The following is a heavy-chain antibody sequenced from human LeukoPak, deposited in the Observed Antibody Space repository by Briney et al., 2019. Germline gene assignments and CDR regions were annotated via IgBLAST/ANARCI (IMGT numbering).Heavy chain of an antibody. CDR1: GGSISSSNW. V-gene: IGHV4-4*02. J-gene: IGHJ1*01. CDR3: ARDLGSGWYGYFQH. Sequence: SETLSLTCAVSGGSISSSNWWSWVRQPPGKGLEWIGEIYHSGSTNYNPSLKSRVTISVDKSKNQFSLKLSSVTAADTAVYYCARDLGSGWYGYFQHWGQGTLVTVSS. D-gene: IGHD6-19*01. CDR2: IYHSGST.